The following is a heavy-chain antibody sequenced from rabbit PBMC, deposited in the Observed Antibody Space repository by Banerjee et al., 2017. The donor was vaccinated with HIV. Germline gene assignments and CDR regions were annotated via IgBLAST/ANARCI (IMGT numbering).Heavy chain of an antibody. J-gene: IGHJ4*01. CDR3: ARSYGGSSNWDL. D-gene: IGHD8-1*01. Sequence: QEQLVESGGGLVQPGGSLKLSCKASGFDFSSYGVSWVRQAPGKGLEWIGYIDPVFGSTLYADWVNGRFTISSHNAQNTLYLQLNSLTAADTATYFCARSYGGSSNWDLWGPGTLVTVS. CDR1: GFDFSSYG. CDR2: IDPVFGST. V-gene: IGHV1S47*01.